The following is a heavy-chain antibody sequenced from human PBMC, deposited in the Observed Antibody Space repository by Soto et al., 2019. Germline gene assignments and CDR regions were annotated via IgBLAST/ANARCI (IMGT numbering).Heavy chain of an antibody. V-gene: IGHV3-53*01. CDR2: IYSGGST. CDR1: GFTVSSNY. Sequence: SLSLSCAASGFTVSSNYMSWVRQAPGKGLEWVSVIYSGGSTYYADSVKGRFTISRDNSKNTLYLQMNSLRAEDTAVYYCAKDHCSGGSCYLFDYWGQGTLVTVSS. CDR3: AKDHCSGGSCYLFDY. J-gene: IGHJ4*02. D-gene: IGHD2-15*01.